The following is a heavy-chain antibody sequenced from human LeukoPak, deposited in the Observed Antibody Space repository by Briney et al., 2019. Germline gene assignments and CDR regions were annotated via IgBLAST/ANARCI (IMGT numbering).Heavy chain of an antibody. D-gene: IGHD2-2*01. CDR2: ISGSGGST. V-gene: IGHV3-23*01. CDR3: AKDVPSVPAATNPLFDY. Sequence: GGSLRLSCAASGFTFSSYAMSWVRQAPGKGLEWVSAISGSGGSTYYADSVKGRFTISRDNSKNTLYLQMNSLRAEDTAVYYGAKDVPSVPAATNPLFDYWGQGTLVTVSS. CDR1: GFTFSSYA. J-gene: IGHJ4*02.